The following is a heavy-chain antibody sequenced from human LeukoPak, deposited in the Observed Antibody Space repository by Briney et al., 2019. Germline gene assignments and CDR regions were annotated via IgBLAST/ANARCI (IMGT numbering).Heavy chain of an antibody. CDR3: AKGSSGYFVDL. J-gene: IGHJ5*02. CDR2: INSDGNT. V-gene: IGHV3-53*01. D-gene: IGHD3-22*01. Sequence: GRSLRLSCAASGFTVSNNYMAWVRQAPGMGLEWVSVINSDGNTYYADFVKGRFTISRDNSKNTLFLQMNSLRAEDTALYYCAKGSSGYFVDLWGQGTLVTVSS. CDR1: GFTVSNNY.